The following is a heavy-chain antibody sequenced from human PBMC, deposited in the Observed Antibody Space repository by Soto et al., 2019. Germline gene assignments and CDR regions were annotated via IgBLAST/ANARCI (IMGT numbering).Heavy chain of an antibody. V-gene: IGHV4-59*08. CDR2: IYYSGST. Sequence: PSETLSLTCTVSGGSISSYYWGWIRQPPGKGLEWIGYIYYSGSTNYNPSLKSRVTISVDTSKNQFSLKLSSVTAADTAVYYFARFFCSGGSCPYNNWFDPWGQGTLVTVSS. D-gene: IGHD2-15*01. CDR3: ARFFCSGGSCPYNNWFDP. J-gene: IGHJ5*02. CDR1: GGSISSYY.